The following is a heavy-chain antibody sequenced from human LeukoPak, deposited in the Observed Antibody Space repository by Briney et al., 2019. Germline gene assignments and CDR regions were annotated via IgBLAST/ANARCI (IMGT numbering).Heavy chain of an antibody. J-gene: IGHJ4*02. V-gene: IGHV1-18*01. CDR2: ISAYNGNT. CDR1: GYTFTSYG. Sequence: ASVKVSRKASGYTFTSYGISWVRQAPGRGLEWMGWISAYNGNTNYAQKLQGRVTMTTDTSTSTAYMELRSLRSDDTAVYYCARDFPTNYDFWSPPYYFDYWGQGTLVTVSS. CDR3: ARDFPTNYDFWSPPYYFDY. D-gene: IGHD3-3*01.